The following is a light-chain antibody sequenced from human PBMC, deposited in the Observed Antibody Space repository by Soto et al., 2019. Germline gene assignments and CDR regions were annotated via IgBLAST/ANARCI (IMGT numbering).Light chain of an antibody. CDR1: NSNIGKYY. Sequence: QSVLTQPPSVSAAPGQKVTISCSGSNSNIGKYYVSWYQQFPGAAPKLLIYDSNKRPSGIPDRFSGSKSGTSATLGITGLQTGDEADYYCGAWDGSLSVGVFGGGTKVTVL. V-gene: IGLV1-51*01. J-gene: IGLJ3*02. CDR2: DSN. CDR3: GAWDGSLSVGV.